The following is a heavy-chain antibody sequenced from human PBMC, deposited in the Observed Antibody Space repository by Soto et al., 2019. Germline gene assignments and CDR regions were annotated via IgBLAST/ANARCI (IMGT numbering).Heavy chain of an antibody. CDR1: GGSISSYY. J-gene: IGHJ4*02. CDR2: IYYSGST. Sequence: QVQLQESGPGLVKPSETLSLTCTVSGGSISSYYWSWIRQPPGKGLEWIGYIYYSGSTNYNPSLKSRVTIAVDTSKNQFSLKLSSVTAADTAVYYCARTLYSYGHRFDYWGQGTLVTVSS. CDR3: ARTLYSYGHRFDY. D-gene: IGHD5-18*01. V-gene: IGHV4-59*01.